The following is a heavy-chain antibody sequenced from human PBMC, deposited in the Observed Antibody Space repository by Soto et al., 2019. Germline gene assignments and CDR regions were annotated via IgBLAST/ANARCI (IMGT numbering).Heavy chain of an antibody. CDR1: GGTFSSYA. CDR2: IIPISDTT. J-gene: IGHJ6*02. CDR3: ARSQGSSTSLEIYYYYYYGMDV. D-gene: IGHD2-2*01. Sequence: QVQLVQSGAEVKKPGSSVKVSCKASGGTFSSYAISWVRQAPGQGLEWMGGIIPISDTTNYAQKFQGRVTITADESTITAYMELSSLRSEDTAAYYCARSQGSSTSLEIYYYYYYGMDVWGQGTTVTVSS. V-gene: IGHV1-69*01.